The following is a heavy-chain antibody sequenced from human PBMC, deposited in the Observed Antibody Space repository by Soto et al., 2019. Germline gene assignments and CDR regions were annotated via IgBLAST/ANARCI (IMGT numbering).Heavy chain of an antibody. J-gene: IGHJ4*02. CDR1: GFTFSSYG. CDR2: IWYDGSNK. V-gene: IGHV3-33*01. CDR3: ARDENTRYSSSWYNPTDY. D-gene: IGHD6-13*01. Sequence: GGSLRLSCAASGFTFSSYGMHWVRQAPGKGLEWVAVIWYDGSNKYYADSVKGRFTISRDNSKNTLYLQMNSLRAEDTAVYYCARDENTRYSSSWYNPTDYWGQGALVTVSA.